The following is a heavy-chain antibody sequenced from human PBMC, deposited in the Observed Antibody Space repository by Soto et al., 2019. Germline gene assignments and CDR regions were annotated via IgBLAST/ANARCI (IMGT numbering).Heavy chain of an antibody. CDR2: INHSGST. Sequence: QVQLQQWGAGLLKPSETLSLTCAVYGGSFSGYYWSWIRQPPGKGLEWIGEINHSGSTNYNPSLKRRVTISVDTSKNQFSLKLSSVTAADTAVYYCARGRSYSSSSFGGRPIFDYWGQGTLVTVSS. D-gene: IGHD6-13*01. V-gene: IGHV4-34*01. J-gene: IGHJ4*02. CDR1: GGSFSGYY. CDR3: ARGRSYSSSSFGGRPIFDY.